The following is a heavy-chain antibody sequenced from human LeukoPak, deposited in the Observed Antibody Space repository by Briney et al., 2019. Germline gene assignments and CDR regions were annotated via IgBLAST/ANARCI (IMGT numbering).Heavy chain of an antibody. J-gene: IGHJ5*02. CDR2: FCCGSSNK. V-gene: IGHV3-9*01. D-gene: IGHD2-2*01. Sequence: GTPLRLSCAASGSTFDDYAMCLVRQPPGRGVEWVSVFCCGSSNKGSADSVKGRFTISRDNAKNSLYLQMNSLRAEDTALYYCAKLYWSSTSCPNWFDPWGQGTLVTVSS. CDR3: AKLYWSSTSCPNWFDP. CDR1: GSTFDDYA.